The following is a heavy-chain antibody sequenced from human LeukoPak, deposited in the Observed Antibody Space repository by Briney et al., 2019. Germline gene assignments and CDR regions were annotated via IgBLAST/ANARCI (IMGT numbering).Heavy chain of an antibody. D-gene: IGHD3-10*01. CDR2: FSWNSGSI. J-gene: IGHJ4*02. CDR3: AKDAGFGAVAYYFDY. Sequence: SLGPSFAAPGFPFDDFSIQWVPQAPGKGPGGGSGFSWNSGSIGYADSVKGRFTISRDNAKNSLYLQINSLRAEDMALYYCAKDAGFGAVAYYFDYWGQGTLVTVSS. CDR1: GFPFDDFS. V-gene: IGHV3-9*03.